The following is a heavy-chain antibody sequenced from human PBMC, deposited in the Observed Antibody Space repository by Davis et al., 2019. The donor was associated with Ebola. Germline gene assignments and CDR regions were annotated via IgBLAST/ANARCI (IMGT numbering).Heavy chain of an antibody. V-gene: IGHV3-21*01. J-gene: IGHJ4*02. CDR1: GFSFSSYA. CDR2: ISSSSSYI. Sequence: GESLKISCAASGFSFSSYAMNWVRQAPGKGLDWVSFISSSSSYIYYADSVKGRFTISRDNAKNSLYLQMNSLRAEDTAVYYCARLEDSGWTHDYWGQGTLVTVSS. D-gene: IGHD6-19*01. CDR3: ARLEDSGWTHDY.